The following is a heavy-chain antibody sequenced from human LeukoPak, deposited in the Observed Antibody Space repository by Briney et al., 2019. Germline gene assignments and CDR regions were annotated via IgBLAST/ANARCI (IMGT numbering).Heavy chain of an antibody. CDR3: ARRAFSFYGMDV. CDR1: GGSISSYY. CDR2: IYNSGST. J-gene: IGHJ6*02. Sequence: KPSETLSLTCTVSGGSISSYYWSWIRQPPGKGLEWIGYIYNSGSTKYNPSLKSRVTISVDTSKNQISLKLSSVTAADTAVYYCARRAFSFYGMDVWGQGTTVTVSS. V-gene: IGHV4-59*08.